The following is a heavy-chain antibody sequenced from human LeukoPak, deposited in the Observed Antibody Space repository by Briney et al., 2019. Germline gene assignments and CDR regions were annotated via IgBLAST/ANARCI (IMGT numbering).Heavy chain of an antibody. CDR2: ISGSGSST. Sequence: GGSLRLSCAASGFTFSSYLMSWVRQAPGKGLEWVSAISGSGSSTYYADSVKGRFTISSDNSKSTLYLQMNSLRAEDTAVYYCAKDDGGGFDYWGQGTLVTVSS. CDR3: AKDDGGGFDY. D-gene: IGHD4-23*01. V-gene: IGHV3-23*01. CDR1: GFTFSSYL. J-gene: IGHJ4*02.